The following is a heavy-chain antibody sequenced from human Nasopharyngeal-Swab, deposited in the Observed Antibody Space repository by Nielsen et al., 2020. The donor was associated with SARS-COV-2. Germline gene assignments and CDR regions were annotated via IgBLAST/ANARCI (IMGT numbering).Heavy chain of an antibody. D-gene: IGHD2-21*01. V-gene: IGHV3-30*02. J-gene: IGHJ4*02. CDR2: IRHDGSNK. Sequence: WIRQPPGKGLEWVAFIRHDGSNKYYADSVKGRFTISRDNSKNTLYLQMNSLRAEDTAVYYCAKDLFTPRDYWGQGTLVTVSS. CDR3: AKDLFTPRDY.